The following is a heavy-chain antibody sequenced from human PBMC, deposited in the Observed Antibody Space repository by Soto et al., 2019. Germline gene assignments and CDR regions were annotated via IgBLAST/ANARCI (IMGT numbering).Heavy chain of an antibody. CDR3: ARAEITISGVVSPYLID. CDR1: GVTFSSYA. V-gene: IGHV1-69*13. D-gene: IGHD3-3*01. CDR2: LIPIFGTA. Sequence: SVKVSCKASGVTFSSYAISWVRPAPGQGLEWMGGLIPIFGTANYAQKFQGRVTITAEESTSTAYMEVSSLRSEDTAVYSCARAEITISGVVSPYLIDWGQGTMVTVSS. J-gene: IGHJ4*02.